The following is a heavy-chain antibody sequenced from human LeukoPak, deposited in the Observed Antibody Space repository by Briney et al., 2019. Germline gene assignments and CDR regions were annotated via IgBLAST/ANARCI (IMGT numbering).Heavy chain of an antibody. CDR2: INHSGST. CDR1: GGSFSGYY. J-gene: IGHJ5*02. CDR3: ASVKDYSWFDP. D-gene: IGHD2-15*01. Sequence: SETLSLTCAVYGGSFSGYYWSWIRQPPGKGLEWIGEINHSGSTNYNPSLKSRVTISVDTSKNQFSLKLSSVTAADTAVYYCASVKDYSWFDPWGQGTLVTVSS. V-gene: IGHV4-34*01.